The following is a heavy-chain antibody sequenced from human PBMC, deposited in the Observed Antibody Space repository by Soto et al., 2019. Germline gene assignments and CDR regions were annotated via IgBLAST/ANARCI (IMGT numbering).Heavy chain of an antibody. CDR1: GYTFTSYA. CDR2: INAGNGNT. CDR3: ARDTRAYDFWSGYYIDY. D-gene: IGHD3-3*01. J-gene: IGHJ4*02. V-gene: IGHV1-3*01. Sequence: QVQLVESGAEVKKPGASVQVSCRASGYTFTSYAIHWVRQVPGQRLEWMGWINAGNGNTEYSQKFQGRVTITRDTSATTAYMGLSSLRSEDTAIYYCARDTRAYDFWSGYYIDYCGQGTLVTVSS.